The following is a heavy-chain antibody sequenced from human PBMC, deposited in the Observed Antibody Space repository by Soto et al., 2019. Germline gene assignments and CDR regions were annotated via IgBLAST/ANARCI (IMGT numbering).Heavy chain of an antibody. CDR2: IYYSGNT. CDR1: GDSISSGDYY. V-gene: IGHV4-30-4*01. Sequence: QVQLRESGPGLVKPSQTLSLTCTVSGDSISSGDYYWSWIRQPPGKGLEWIGSIYYSGNTYYNPSLKTRFSTSIHTSKNHSTLKLSSVTAADTAVYYCARDFKRYSSPPCPLEYWGLGTPVTVSS. J-gene: IGHJ4*02. CDR3: ARDFKRYSSPPCPLEY. D-gene: IGHD6-13*01.